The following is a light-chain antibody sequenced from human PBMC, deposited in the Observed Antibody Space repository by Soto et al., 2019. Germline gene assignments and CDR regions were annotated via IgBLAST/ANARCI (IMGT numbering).Light chain of an antibody. J-gene: IGLJ1*01. CDR1: SSDIGGYNY. CDR3: SSYTTSSTYV. V-gene: IGLV2-14*01. Sequence: QSALTQPASVSGSPGQSITISCTGTSSDIGGYNYVSWYQQHPGKAPKLVIYEDSNRPSGVSNRFSGSKSGNTASLTISGLQAEDETDYYCSSYTTSSTYVFGTGTKLTVL. CDR2: EDS.